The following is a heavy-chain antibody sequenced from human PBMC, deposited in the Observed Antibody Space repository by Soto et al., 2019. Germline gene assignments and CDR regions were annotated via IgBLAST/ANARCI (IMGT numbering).Heavy chain of an antibody. Sequence: PGGSVRLSCAASGFTFSSYSMTWVRQAPGKGLEWVSGISDSGGNTWYADSVKGRFTISRDNSKNTLFLQMNSLRAEDTAVYFCSKWSGFGDAWGQGTLVTVSS. CDR1: GFTFSSYS. J-gene: IGHJ5*02. CDR3: SKWSGFGDA. D-gene: IGHD3-10*01. V-gene: IGHV3-23*01. CDR2: ISDSGGNT.